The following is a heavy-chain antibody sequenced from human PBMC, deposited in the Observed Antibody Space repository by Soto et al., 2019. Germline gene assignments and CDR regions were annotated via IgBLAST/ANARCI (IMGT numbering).Heavy chain of an antibody. CDR1: GFTLTNYA. J-gene: IGHJ4*02. CDR2: ISDDGDNK. V-gene: IGHV3-30-3*01. CDR3: ARDRYSSSTLFDY. D-gene: IGHD6-6*01. Sequence: QVQLVESGGGVVQPGRSLRLSCAASGFTLTNYAMHWVRQAPGKGLEWLAVISDDGDNKYYADSVKGRFTISRDNSNKTLYLQMNRLRPEYSAVYYCARDRYSSSTLFDYLGQGTLVTVSS.